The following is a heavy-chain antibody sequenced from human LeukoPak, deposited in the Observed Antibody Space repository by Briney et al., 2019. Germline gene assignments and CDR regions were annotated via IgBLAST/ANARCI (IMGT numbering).Heavy chain of an antibody. D-gene: IGHD1-14*01. Sequence: GGSLRLSCAASGFTFSSYAMSWVRQAAGKGLEWVSAISGSGGSTYYADSVKGRFTISRHNPKNTLYLQMNSLRAEDTAVYYCAKSGNPVAPFDYWGQGTLVTVSS. V-gene: IGHV3-23*01. CDR1: GFTFSSYA. CDR2: ISGSGGST. CDR3: AKSGNPVAPFDY. J-gene: IGHJ4*02.